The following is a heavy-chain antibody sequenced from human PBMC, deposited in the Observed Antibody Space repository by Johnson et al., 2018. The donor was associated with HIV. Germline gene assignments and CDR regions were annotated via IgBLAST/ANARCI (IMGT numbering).Heavy chain of an antibody. CDR3: ASWWIAAAGSPGDAFDI. V-gene: IGHV3-30*03. CDR2: ISYDGSDK. J-gene: IGHJ3*02. Sequence: VQLVESGGGLVQPGGSLRLSCGASGFSVSNNYMNWVRQAPAKGLEWVAVISYDGSDKDYADSVKGRFTISRDSSKNTLYLQMNSLRAEDTAVYYCASWWIAAAGSPGDAFDIWGQGTMVTVSS. D-gene: IGHD6-13*01. CDR1: GFSVSNNY.